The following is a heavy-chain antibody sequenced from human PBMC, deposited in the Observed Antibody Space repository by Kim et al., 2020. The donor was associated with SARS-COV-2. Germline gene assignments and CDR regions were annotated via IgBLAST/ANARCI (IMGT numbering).Heavy chain of an antibody. J-gene: IGHJ4*02. D-gene: IGHD6-13*01. Sequence: SVKGRFTISRDNSKNTLYLQMDSLRAEDTAIYYCAKDPGASGSSNYYFDFWGQGTLVTVSS. V-gene: IGHV3-23*01. CDR3: AKDPGASGSSNYYFDF.